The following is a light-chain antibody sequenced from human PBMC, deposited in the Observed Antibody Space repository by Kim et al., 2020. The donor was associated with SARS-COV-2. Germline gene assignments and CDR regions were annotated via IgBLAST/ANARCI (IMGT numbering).Light chain of an antibody. V-gene: IGKV1-5*03. J-gene: IGKJ2*01. CDR1: QLIDTY. CDR2: QAS. Sequence: SASGGDRVTITCRASQLIDTYLAWYQQKPGKAPNLMIYQASSLHIGVPSRFSGSGSGTEFTLTINGLQPDDFATYYCQHYIRFPYTFGQGTKLEI. CDR3: QHYIRFPYT.